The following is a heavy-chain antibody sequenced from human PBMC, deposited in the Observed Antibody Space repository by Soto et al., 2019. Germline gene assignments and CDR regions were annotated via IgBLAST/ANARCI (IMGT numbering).Heavy chain of an antibody. CDR3: ARAAYYYDSSGYSHDAFDI. D-gene: IGHD3-22*01. CDR1: GFTFSSYA. V-gene: IGHV3-30-3*01. J-gene: IGHJ3*02. Sequence: GGSLRLSCAASGFTFSSYAMHWVRQAPGKGLEWVAVISYDGSNKYYADSVKGQFTISRDNSKNTLYLQMNSLRAEDTAVYYCARAAYYYDSSGYSHDAFDIWGQGTMVTVSS. CDR2: ISYDGSNK.